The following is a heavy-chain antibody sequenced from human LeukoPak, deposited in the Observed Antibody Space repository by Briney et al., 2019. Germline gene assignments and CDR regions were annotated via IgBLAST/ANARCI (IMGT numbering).Heavy chain of an antibody. V-gene: IGHV4-34*01. Sequence: SETLSLTCAVYGGSFSGYYWSWIRQPPGKGLEWIGEINHSGSTNYNPSLKSRVTISVDTSKNQFSLKLSSVTAADTAVYYCARGDVAAAGTVKDFDYWAQGTLVTVSS. CDR1: GGSFSGYY. CDR3: ARGDVAAAGTVKDFDY. J-gene: IGHJ4*02. D-gene: IGHD6-13*01. CDR2: INHSGST.